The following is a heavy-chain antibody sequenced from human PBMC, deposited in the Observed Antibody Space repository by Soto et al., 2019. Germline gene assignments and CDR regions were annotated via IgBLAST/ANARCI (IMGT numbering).Heavy chain of an antibody. Sequence: VSGPTLVNPTQTLTLTCTFSGFSLSTSGMCVSWIRQPPGKALEWLARIDWDDDKYYSTSLKTRLTISKDTSKNQVVLTMTNMDPVDTATYYCARISLSSSWYRRYYFDYWGQGTLVTVSS. CDR2: IDWDDDK. V-gene: IGHV2-70*11. CDR3: ARISLSSSWYRRYYFDY. D-gene: IGHD6-13*01. J-gene: IGHJ4*02. CDR1: GFSLSTSGMC.